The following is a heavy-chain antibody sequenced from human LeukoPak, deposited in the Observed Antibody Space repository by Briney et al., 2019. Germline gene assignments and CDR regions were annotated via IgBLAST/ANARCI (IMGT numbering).Heavy chain of an antibody. CDR3: ARWARGCSYGRYGMDV. Sequence: SETLSLTCTVSGGSISSYYWSWIRQPPGKGLEWIGYIYYSGSTNYNPSLKSRVTISVDTSKNQFSLKLSSVTAADTAVYYCARWARGCSYGRYGMDVWGQGTTVTVSS. J-gene: IGHJ6*02. V-gene: IGHV4-59*08. CDR1: GGSISSYY. D-gene: IGHD5-18*01. CDR2: IYYSGST.